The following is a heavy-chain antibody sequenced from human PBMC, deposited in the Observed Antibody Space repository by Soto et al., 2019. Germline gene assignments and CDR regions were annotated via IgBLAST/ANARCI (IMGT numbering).Heavy chain of an antibody. CDR1: GLTFRNDW. CDR2: INQDGSER. D-gene: IGHD5-18*01. Sequence: GGSLRLSCAVSGLTFRNDWLTWVRQAPGKGLEWVANINQDGSERYYVDSVRGRFTISRDNVENSLYLQLNSLRPEDTAVYYCAVYGYGVSAAASWGQGTPVTVSS. CDR3: AVYGYGVSAAAS. V-gene: IGHV3-7*03. J-gene: IGHJ5*02.